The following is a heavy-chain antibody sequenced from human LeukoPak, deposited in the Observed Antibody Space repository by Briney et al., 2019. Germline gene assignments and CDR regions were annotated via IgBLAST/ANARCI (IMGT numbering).Heavy chain of an antibody. CDR2: IIPIFDTA. CDR1: GYTFTGFG. Sequence: SVKVSCKTSGYTFTGFGISWVRQAPGQGLEWMGGIIPIFDTANYAQKFQGRVTITADESTSTAYMELSSLRSDDTAVYYCAREPSSGWYYFAYWGQGTLVTVSS. V-gene: IGHV1-69*13. D-gene: IGHD6-19*01. J-gene: IGHJ4*02. CDR3: AREPSSGWYYFAY.